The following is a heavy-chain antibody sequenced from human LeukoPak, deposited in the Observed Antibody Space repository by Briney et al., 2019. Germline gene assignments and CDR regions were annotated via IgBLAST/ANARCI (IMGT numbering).Heavy chain of an antibody. J-gene: IGHJ4*02. CDR2: ISWNSGSI. V-gene: IGHV3-9*01. CDR3: ARDAGAAGVVPAAEYYFDY. D-gene: IGHD2-2*01. CDR1: GFTFSSYA. Sequence: GGSLRLSCAASGFTFSSYAMSWVRQAPGKGLEWVSGISWNSGSIGYADSVKGRFTISRDNAKNSLYLQMNSLRAEDTAVYYCARDAGAAGVVPAAEYYFDYWGQGTLVTVSS.